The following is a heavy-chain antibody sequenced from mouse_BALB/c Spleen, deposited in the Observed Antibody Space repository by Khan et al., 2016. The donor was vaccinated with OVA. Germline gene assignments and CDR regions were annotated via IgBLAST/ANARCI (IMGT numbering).Heavy chain of an antibody. J-gene: IGHJ2*01. CDR1: GFTFSSYG. CDR3: ATAYFYGYYFDY. CDR2: ISGDSNTI. V-gene: IGHV5-17*02. D-gene: IGHD1-1*01. Sequence: EVQLVESGGDLVQPGGSRKLSCAASGFTFSSYGMHWVRQAPEKGLEWVAYISGDSNTIYYADTVKGRFTISRDNPRNTLFLQMTSLMSEDTAMYDWATAYFYGYYFDYWGPGTTLTVSS.